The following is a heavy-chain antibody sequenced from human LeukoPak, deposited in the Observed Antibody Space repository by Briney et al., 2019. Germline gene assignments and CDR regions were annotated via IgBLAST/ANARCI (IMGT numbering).Heavy chain of an antibody. D-gene: IGHD3-22*01. Sequence: SVTVSCKASGGTFTSYAISWVRQAPGQGLEWMGGIIPIFGTANYAQKFQGRVTITADESTSTAYMELSSLRSEDTAVYYCARDPVGYYDSSSPDYWGQGTLVTVSS. J-gene: IGHJ4*02. CDR2: IIPIFGTA. CDR1: GGTFTSYA. CDR3: ARDPVGYYDSSSPDY. V-gene: IGHV1-69*13.